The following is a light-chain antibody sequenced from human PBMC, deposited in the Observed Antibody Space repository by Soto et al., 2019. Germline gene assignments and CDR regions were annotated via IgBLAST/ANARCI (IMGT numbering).Light chain of an antibody. CDR3: QQYNSYSS. V-gene: IGKV1-5*03. Sequence: DIKMYKSPSTLSGSGDDRDTIACRASQTISSWLAWYQQKPGKAPKLLIYKASTLKSGVPSRFSGSGSGTEFTLTICSLQPDDFPTYYCQQYNSYSSFGQGTKVDIK. J-gene: IGKJ1*01. CDR1: QTISSW. CDR2: KAS.